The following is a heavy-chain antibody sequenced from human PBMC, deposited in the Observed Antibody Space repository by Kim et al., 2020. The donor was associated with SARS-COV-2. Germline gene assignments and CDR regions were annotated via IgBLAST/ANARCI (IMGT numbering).Heavy chain of an antibody. D-gene: IGHD5-18*01. Sequence: YANSVNDRFTIARGNAKNSLYLQRNSLRSEDTAVYYWAREDPPYSYIDYWGQGTLVTVSS. J-gene: IGHJ4*02. CDR3: AREDPPYSYIDY. V-gene: IGHV3-48*03.